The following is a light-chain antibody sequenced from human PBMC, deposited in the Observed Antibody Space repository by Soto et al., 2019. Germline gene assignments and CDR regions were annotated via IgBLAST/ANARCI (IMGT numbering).Light chain of an antibody. Sequence: QSALTQPRSVSGSPGQSVTISCTGTSSDVGGYNYVSWYQQHPGKAPKLMIFDVSKWPSGVPDRFSGSKSGNTASLTISGLQAEDEADYYCCSYADSHSWVFGGGTQLTVL. CDR3: CSYADSHSWV. V-gene: IGLV2-11*01. CDR1: SSDVGGYNY. J-gene: IGLJ3*02. CDR2: DVS.